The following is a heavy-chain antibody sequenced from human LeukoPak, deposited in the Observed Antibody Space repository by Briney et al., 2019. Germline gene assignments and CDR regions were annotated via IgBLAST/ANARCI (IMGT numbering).Heavy chain of an antibody. D-gene: IGHD5-18*01. CDR2: ISYDGSNK. J-gene: IGHJ6*02. V-gene: IGHV3-30-3*01. Sequence: GGSLRLSCAASGFTFSSYAMHWVRQAPGKGLEWVAVISYDGSNKYYADSVKGRFTISRDNSKNTLYLQMNSLRAEDTAVYYCARDRIQLWLRRPGRGYYYGMDVWGQGTTVTVSS. CDR3: ARDRIQLWLRRPGRGYYYGMDV. CDR1: GFTFSSYA.